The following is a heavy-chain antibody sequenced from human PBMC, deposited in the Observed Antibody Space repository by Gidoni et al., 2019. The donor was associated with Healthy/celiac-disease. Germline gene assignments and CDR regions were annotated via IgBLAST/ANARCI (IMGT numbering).Heavy chain of an antibody. J-gene: IGHJ4*02. CDR3: AAVLKWGGGDRSLDY. Sequence: QMQLVQSGPEVKKPGTSVKVSCKASGFTFTSSAMQWVRQARGQRLEWIGWIVVGSGNTNYAQKFQERVTITRDMSTSTAYMELSSLRSEDTAVYYCAAVLKWGGGDRSLDYWGQGTLVTVSS. D-gene: IGHD2-21*02. V-gene: IGHV1-58*02. CDR2: IVVGSGNT. CDR1: GFTFTSSA.